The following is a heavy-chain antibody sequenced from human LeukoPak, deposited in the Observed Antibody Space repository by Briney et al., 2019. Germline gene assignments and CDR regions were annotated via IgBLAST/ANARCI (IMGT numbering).Heavy chain of an antibody. CDR1: GFTFSSYG. J-gene: IGHJ4*02. D-gene: IGHD3-22*01. CDR3: ARDFYDSSGYYPSGHHDY. CDR2: IWYDGSNK. Sequence: PGGSLRLSCAASGFTFSSYGMHWVRQAPGKGLEWVAVIWYDGSNKYYADSVKGRFTISRDNSKNTLYLQMNSLRAEDTAVYYCARDFYDSSGYYPSGHHDYWGQGTLVTVSS. V-gene: IGHV3-33*01.